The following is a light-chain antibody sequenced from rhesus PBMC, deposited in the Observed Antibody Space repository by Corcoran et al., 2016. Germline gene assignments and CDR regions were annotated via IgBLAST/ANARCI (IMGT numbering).Light chain of an antibody. Sequence: DIQMIQSPSSLSASVGDRVTITCRASQGISTYLNWYPQKPGKSPKRLIYAASSLESGVTSRFSGGGSGTDFTLTISSLQPEDFATYNCLQYNIDPYSFGQETKVAIK. CDR2: AAS. V-gene: IGKV1-43*02. CDR3: LQYNIDPYS. CDR1: QGISTY. J-gene: IGKJ2*01.